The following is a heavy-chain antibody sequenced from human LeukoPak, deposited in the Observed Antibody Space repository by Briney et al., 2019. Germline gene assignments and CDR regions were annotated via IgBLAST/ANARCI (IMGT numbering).Heavy chain of an antibody. CDR2: ISSSTSTI. V-gene: IGHV3-48*01. CDR1: GFTFSTYT. CDR3: ARVLPYDYINLFDR. D-gene: IGHD4-11*01. Sequence: TGGSLRLSCAASGFTFSTYTMNWVRQAPGKGLEWVSYISSSTSTISYADSVKGRFTISRDNAKNSLYLQMNSLRAEDTAVYYCARVLPYDYINLFDRWGQGTLVTVSS. J-gene: IGHJ5*02.